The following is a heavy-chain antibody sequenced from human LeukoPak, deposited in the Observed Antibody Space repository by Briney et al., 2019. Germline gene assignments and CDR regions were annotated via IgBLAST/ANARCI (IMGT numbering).Heavy chain of an antibody. Sequence: PGGSLRLSCAASGFTFDDYAMPWVRQAPGKGLEWVSLISGDGGSTYYADSVKGRFTISRDNSKNSLYLQMNSLRTEDTALYYCAKGWMGDYYYGMDVWGQGTTVTVSS. CDR3: AKGWMGDYYYGMDV. J-gene: IGHJ6*02. CDR2: ISGDGGST. V-gene: IGHV3-43*02. CDR1: GFTFDDYA. D-gene: IGHD3-16*01.